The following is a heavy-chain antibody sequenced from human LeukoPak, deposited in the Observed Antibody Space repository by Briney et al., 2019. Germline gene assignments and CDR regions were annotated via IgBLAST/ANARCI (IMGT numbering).Heavy chain of an antibody. V-gene: IGHV4-34*01. D-gene: IGHD3-10*02. CDR1: DESFSGYH. Sequence: PSETLSLTCVVYDESFSGYHWAWIRQSPGKGLEWIGEINHSGSTNYNPSLKSRVTISVDTSKNQFSLKLSSVTAADTAVYYCARRPMNYYVVDYWGQGTLVTVSS. J-gene: IGHJ4*02. CDR3: ARRPMNYYVVDY. CDR2: INHSGST.